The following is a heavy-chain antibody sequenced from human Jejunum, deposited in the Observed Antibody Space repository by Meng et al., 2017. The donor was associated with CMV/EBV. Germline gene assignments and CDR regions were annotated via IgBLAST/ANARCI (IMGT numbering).Heavy chain of an antibody. V-gene: IGHV1-46*01. Sequence: ASGYTFTDHSIPWVRQAPGQGLEWLGLVNPTVGGTSFAQKVQGRVTMTRDTSTSTVYMDLSNLRSEDTAVYYCARVGYSNYDAIDYWGQGTLVTVSS. D-gene: IGHD4-11*01. CDR2: VNPTVGGT. CDR1: GYTFTDHS. J-gene: IGHJ4*02. CDR3: ARVGYSNYDAIDY.